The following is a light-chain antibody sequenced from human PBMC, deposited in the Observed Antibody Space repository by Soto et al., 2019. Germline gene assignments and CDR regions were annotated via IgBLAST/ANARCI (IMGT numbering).Light chain of an antibody. CDR2: EVS. CDR1: SSDVGSYNL. Sequence: QSALTQPASVSGSPGQSITISCTGTSSDVGSYNLVSWYQQHPGKAPKLMIYEVSKRPSGVSNRFSGSKSGNTASLTISGLQAEDEADYYCCSDAGSSTVFGGGTKVTVL. CDR3: CSDAGSSTV. J-gene: IGLJ2*01. V-gene: IGLV2-23*02.